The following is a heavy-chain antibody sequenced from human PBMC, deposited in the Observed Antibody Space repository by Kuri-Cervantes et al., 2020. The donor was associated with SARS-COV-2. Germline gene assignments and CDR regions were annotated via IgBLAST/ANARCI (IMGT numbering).Heavy chain of an antibody. CDR2: IHPSGST. Sequence: SCTVSGGSISSYYWSWIRQPAGKGLEWIGRIHPSGSTNYNSSLESRVTMSIDTSKKQFSLNLSAVTAADTAVYYCAKDRYFDGRGGYYELGYWGQGVLVTVSS. CDR1: GGSISSYY. CDR3: AKDRYFDGRGGYYELGY. J-gene: IGHJ4*02. D-gene: IGHD3-22*01. V-gene: IGHV4-4*07.